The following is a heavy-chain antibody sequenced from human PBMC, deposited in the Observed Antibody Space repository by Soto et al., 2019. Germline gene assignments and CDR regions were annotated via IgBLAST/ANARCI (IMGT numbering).Heavy chain of an antibody. V-gene: IGHV4-30-2*01. D-gene: IGHD1-26*01. J-gene: IGHJ4*02. Sequence: SETLSLTCAVSGGSISSGGYSWSWIRQPPGKGLEWIGYIYHSGSTYYNPSLKSRVTISVDRSKNQFSLKLSSVTAADTAVYYCARGLVDGIDYWGQGTLVTVSS. CDR3: ARGLVDGIDY. CDR1: GGSISSGGYS. CDR2: IYHSGST.